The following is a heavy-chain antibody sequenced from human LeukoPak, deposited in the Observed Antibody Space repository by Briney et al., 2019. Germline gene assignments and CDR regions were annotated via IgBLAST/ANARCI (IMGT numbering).Heavy chain of an antibody. CDR3: ARGYSSGWYFDP. J-gene: IGHJ5*02. Sequence: AASVKVSCKASGYTFTSYDINWVRQATGQGLEWMGWMNPNSGNTGYAQKFQGRVTMTRNTSISTAYMELSRLRSDDTAVYYCARGYSSGWYFDPWGQGTLVTVSS. V-gene: IGHV1-8*01. D-gene: IGHD6-19*01. CDR2: MNPNSGNT. CDR1: GYTFTSYD.